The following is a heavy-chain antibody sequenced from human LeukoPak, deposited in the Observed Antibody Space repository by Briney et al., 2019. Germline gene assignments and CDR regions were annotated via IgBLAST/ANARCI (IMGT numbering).Heavy chain of an antibody. D-gene: IGHD2-2*03. CDR3: TSGYFVHTFDF. CDR2: IYFTGNT. J-gene: IGHJ4*02. CDR1: GGSIRSSSYY. V-gene: IGHV4-39*01. Sequence: SETLSLTCTVSGGSIRSSSYYWGWIRQPPGKGLEGIGSIYFTGNTYYNPSLKTRVTISIDTSKNQFSLNLSSVTATDTAMYYCTSGYFVHTFDFWGQAPLVTVSS.